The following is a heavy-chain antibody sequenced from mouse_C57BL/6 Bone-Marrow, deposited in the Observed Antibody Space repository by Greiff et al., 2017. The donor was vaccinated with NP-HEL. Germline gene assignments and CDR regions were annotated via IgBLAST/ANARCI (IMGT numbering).Heavy chain of an antibody. D-gene: IGHD2-2*01. J-gene: IGHJ4*01. CDR1: GYTFTSYG. Sequence: VMLVESGAELARPGASVKLSCKASGYTFTSYGISWVKQRTGQGLEWIGEIYPRSGNTYYNEKFKGKATLTADKSSSTAYMEIRSLTSEDSAVYFCARSRLRRYYAMDYWGQGTSVTVSS. V-gene: IGHV1-81*01. CDR2: IYPRSGNT. CDR3: ARSRLRRYYAMDY.